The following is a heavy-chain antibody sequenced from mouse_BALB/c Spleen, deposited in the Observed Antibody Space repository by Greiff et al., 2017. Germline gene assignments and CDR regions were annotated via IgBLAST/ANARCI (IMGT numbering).Heavy chain of an antibody. Sequence: VQLQQSGAELVKPGASVKLSCTASGFNIKDTYMHWVKQRPEQGLEWIGRIDPANGNTKYDPKFQGKATITADTSSNTAYLQLSSLTSEDTAVYYCANYDYDGGFAYWGQGTLVTVSA. CDR1: GFNIKDTY. CDR3: ANYDYDGGFAY. J-gene: IGHJ3*01. D-gene: IGHD2-4*01. V-gene: IGHV14-3*02. CDR2: IDPANGNT.